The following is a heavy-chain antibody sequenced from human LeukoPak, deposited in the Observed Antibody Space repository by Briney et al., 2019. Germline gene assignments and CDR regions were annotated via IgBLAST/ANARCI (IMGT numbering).Heavy chain of an antibody. J-gene: IGHJ4*02. CDR1: GFSFSNFW. CDR3: AYSRSSLAAGY. V-gene: IGHV3-7*03. D-gene: IGHD2-15*01. Sequence: QSGGSLRLSCAASGFSFSNFWLSWVRQAPEKGMEWVANIKEDGSEKYYVDPVKGRFTISRDNAKKSLYLQMSSLRAEDTAVYYCAYSRSSLAAGYWGQGTPVTVSS. CDR2: IKEDGSEK.